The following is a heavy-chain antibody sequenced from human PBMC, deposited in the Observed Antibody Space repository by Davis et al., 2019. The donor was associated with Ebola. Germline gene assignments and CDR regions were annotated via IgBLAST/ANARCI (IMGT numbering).Heavy chain of an antibody. CDR2: IIPILGIA. Sequence: SVKVSCKASGGTFSSYTISWVRQAPGQGLEWMGRIIPILGIANYAQKCQGRVTITADKSTSTAYMELTSLRSDDTGVYSCVRGGIQIWSSHYLDYWGQGTLVTVSS. D-gene: IGHD5-18*01. CDR3: VRGGIQIWSSHYLDY. J-gene: IGHJ4*02. CDR1: GGTFSSYT. V-gene: IGHV1-69*02.